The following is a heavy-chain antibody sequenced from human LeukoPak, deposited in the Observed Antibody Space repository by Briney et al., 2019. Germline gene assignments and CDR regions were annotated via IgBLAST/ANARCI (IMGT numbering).Heavy chain of an antibody. CDR2: IYYSGST. CDR1: GGSISSGGYY. V-gene: IGHV4-31*03. Sequence: SETLSLTCTVSGGSISSGGYYWSWIRQHPGRGLEWIGYIYYSGSTYYNPSLKSRVTISVDTSKNQFSLKLSSVTAADTAVYYCARADYDFWSGYFRLGMDVWGQGTTVTVPS. D-gene: IGHD3-3*01. CDR3: ARADYDFWSGYFRLGMDV. J-gene: IGHJ6*02.